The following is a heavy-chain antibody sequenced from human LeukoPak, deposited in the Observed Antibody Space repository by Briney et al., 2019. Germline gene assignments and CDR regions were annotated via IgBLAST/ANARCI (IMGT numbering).Heavy chain of an antibody. CDR1: GYTFTDYY. CDR3: ARDVGYCSTSCYAYLKTLNYFDY. J-gene: IGHJ4*02. CDR2: INPNSGGT. V-gene: IGHV1-2*02. D-gene: IGHD2-2*01. Sequence: GASVKVSCKTSGYTFTDYYMHWVRQAPGQGLEWMGWINPNSGGTNYAQRFQGRVTMTRDTSISTAYMDLSRLRSDDTAMYFCARDVGYCSTSCYAYLKTLNYFDYWGQGTLVTVSS.